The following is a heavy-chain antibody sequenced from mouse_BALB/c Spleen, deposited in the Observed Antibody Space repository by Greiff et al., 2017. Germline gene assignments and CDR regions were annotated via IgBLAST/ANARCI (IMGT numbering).Heavy chain of an antibody. CDR1: GYSITSDYA. D-gene: IGHD1-2*01. CDR3: ARELTTAFDY. V-gene: IGHV3-2*02. J-gene: IGHJ2*01. Sequence: DVKLQESGPGLVKPSQSLSLTCTVTGYSITSDYAWNWIRQFPGNKLEWMGYISYSGSTSYNPSLKSRISITRDTSKNQFFLQLNSVTTEDTATYYCARELTTAFDYWGQGTTLTVSS. CDR2: ISYSGST.